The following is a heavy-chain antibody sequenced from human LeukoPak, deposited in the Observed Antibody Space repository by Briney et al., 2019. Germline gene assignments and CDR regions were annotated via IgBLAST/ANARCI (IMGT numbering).Heavy chain of an antibody. J-gene: IGHJ4*02. Sequence: GGSLRLSCAASGFTVSSNYMSWVRQAPGKGLEWVSAISGSGGSTYYAGSVKGRFTISRDNSKNTLYLQMNSLRAEDTAVYYCAIPDTAMVTTRLGYFDYWGQGTLVTVSS. V-gene: IGHV3-23*01. CDR1: GFTVSSNY. CDR3: AIPDTAMVTTRLGYFDY. D-gene: IGHD5-18*01. CDR2: ISGSGGST.